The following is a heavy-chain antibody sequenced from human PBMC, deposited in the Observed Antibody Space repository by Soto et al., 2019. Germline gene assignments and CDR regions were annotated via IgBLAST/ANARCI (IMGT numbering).Heavy chain of an antibody. CDR1: GFTFSSYA. V-gene: IGHV3-23*01. D-gene: IGHD2-2*01. Sequence: PGGSLRLSCAASGFTFSSYAMSWVRQAPGKGLEWVSATSGSGGSTYYADSVKGRFTISRDNSKKTLYLQMNSLRAEDTAVYYCAKSPPFTSTSPNRWGQGTLVTVSS. CDR3: AKSPPFTSTSPNR. CDR2: TSGSGGST. J-gene: IGHJ5*02.